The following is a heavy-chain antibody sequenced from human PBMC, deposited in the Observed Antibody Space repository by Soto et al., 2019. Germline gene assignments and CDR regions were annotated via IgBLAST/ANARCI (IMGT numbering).Heavy chain of an antibody. Sequence: EVQLLESGGGLVQPGGSLRLSCAASGFTFSTYAMNWVRQAPGKGLEWVSGISGSGESTYYADSVKGRFTVSRDNSKNTLYLQMNSLRAEDTAVFYCAKERSSGWSFDYWGQGTLVTVSS. J-gene: IGHJ4*02. D-gene: IGHD6-19*01. CDR3: AKERSSGWSFDY. CDR2: ISGSGEST. V-gene: IGHV3-23*01. CDR1: GFTFSTYA.